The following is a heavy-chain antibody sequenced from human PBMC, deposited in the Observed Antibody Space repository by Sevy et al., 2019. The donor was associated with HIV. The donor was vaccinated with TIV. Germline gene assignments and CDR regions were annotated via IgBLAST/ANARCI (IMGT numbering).Heavy chain of an antibody. V-gene: IGHV4-4*02. CDR2: IYHSGST. Sequence: SETLSLTCALSGDSISSSHWWSWVRQPPGKGLEWVGEIYHSGSTNYNPSLKSRVTISVDKSKNLFSLKLNSVTAADTAVYYCVRKLYDYGRYFDYWGQGTLVTVSS. CDR3: VRKLYDYGRYFDY. CDR1: GDSISSSHW. D-gene: IGHD3-10*01. J-gene: IGHJ4*02.